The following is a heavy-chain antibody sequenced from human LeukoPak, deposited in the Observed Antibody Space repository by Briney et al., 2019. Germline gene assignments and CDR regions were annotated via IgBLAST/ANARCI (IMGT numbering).Heavy chain of an antibody. CDR3: SSTFGSGSYLHS. Sequence: GGSLRLSCAASGFDFHDYMMHWVRQPPGKGLEWVSEISWNGDTIGYADSVKGRFIISRDNARRPLYLQMNSLRPEDTAFYYCSSTFGSGSYLHSWGQGTLVTVSS. CDR1: GFDFHDYM. D-gene: IGHD3-10*01. CDR2: ISWNGDTI. J-gene: IGHJ5*02. V-gene: IGHV3-9*01.